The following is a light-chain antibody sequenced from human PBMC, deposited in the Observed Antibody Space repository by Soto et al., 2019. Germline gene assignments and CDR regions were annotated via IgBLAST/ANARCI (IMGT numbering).Light chain of an antibody. CDR1: SSDVGGYNY. J-gene: IGLJ1*01. Sequence: QSALTRPRSVSGSPGQSVTISCTGTSSDVGGYNYVSWYQQHPGKAPKLMIYDVSNRPSGVPDRFSGSKSGNTASLTISGLEAEDEYDYYCCSCAGSYTWVFGTGTKLTVL. V-gene: IGLV2-11*01. CDR2: DVS. CDR3: CSCAGSYTWV.